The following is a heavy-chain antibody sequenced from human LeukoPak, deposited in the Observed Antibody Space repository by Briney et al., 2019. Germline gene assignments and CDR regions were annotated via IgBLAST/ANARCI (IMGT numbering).Heavy chain of an antibody. CDR2: IYHSGST. CDR1: GYSMSSGYY. Sequence: SETLSLTCAVSGYSMSSGYYWGWIRQPPGKGLEWIGSIYHSGSTYYNPSLKSRVIISVDTSKNQFSLRLSSVTAADTAVYHCARGTGGYYANFDYWGQGTLATVSS. V-gene: IGHV4-38-2*01. D-gene: IGHD3-10*01. J-gene: IGHJ4*02. CDR3: ARGTGGYYANFDY.